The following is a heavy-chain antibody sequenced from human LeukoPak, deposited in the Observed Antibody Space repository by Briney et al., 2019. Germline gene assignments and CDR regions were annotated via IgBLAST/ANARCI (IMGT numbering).Heavy chain of an antibody. CDR2: IYYSGST. D-gene: IGHD5-24*01. Sequence: PSQTLSLTCTVSGGSISSGDYYWSWIRQPPGKGLEWIGYIYYSGSTYYNPSLKSRVTISVDTTKNQFSLKLSSVTAAETAVYYCASEMATISNWFDPWGQGTLVTVSS. V-gene: IGHV4-30-4*01. CDR1: GGSISSGDYY. J-gene: IGHJ5*02. CDR3: ASEMATISNWFDP.